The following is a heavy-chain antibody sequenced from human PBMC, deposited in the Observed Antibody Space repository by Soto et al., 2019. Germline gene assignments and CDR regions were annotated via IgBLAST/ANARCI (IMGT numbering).Heavy chain of an antibody. CDR1: GYTLTELS. D-gene: IGHD2-21*02. V-gene: IGHV1-24*01. CDR2: FDPEDGET. Sequence: ASVKVSCKVSGYTLTELSMHWVRQAPGKGLEWMGGFDPEDGETIYAQKFQGRVTMTEDTSTDTAYMELSSLRSEDTAVYYCAATIVVVTAMSAQDSEKNDAFDIWGQGTMVTVSS. J-gene: IGHJ3*02. CDR3: AATIVVVTAMSAQDSEKNDAFDI.